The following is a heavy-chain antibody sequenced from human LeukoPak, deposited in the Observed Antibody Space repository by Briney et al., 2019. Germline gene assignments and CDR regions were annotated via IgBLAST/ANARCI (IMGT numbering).Heavy chain of an antibody. J-gene: IGHJ3*02. D-gene: IGHD3-10*01. V-gene: IGHV4-59*01. Sequence: SQTLSLTCTVSGGSISSYYWSWIRQPPGKGLEWIGYIYYTGSTSYNPSLKSRVTISMDTSKNQFSLKLSSVTAADSAVYYCARSDYSGSGTYTEFDAFDIWGQGPMVTVSS. CDR2: IYYTGST. CDR3: ARSDYSGSGTYTEFDAFDI. CDR1: GGSISSYY.